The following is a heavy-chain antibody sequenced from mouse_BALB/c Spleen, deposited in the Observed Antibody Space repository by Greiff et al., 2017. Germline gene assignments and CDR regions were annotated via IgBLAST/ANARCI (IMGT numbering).Heavy chain of an antibody. V-gene: IGHV2-9*02. Sequence: QVQLKESGPGLVAPSQSLSITCTVSGFSLTSYGVHWVRQPPGKGLEWLGVIWAGGSTNYNSALMSRLSISKDNSKSQVFLKMNSLQTDDTAMYYCARAGNYWYFDVWGAGTTVTVSS. D-gene: IGHD2-1*01. CDR2: IWAGGST. CDR3: ARAGNYWYFDV. J-gene: IGHJ1*01. CDR1: GFSLTSYG.